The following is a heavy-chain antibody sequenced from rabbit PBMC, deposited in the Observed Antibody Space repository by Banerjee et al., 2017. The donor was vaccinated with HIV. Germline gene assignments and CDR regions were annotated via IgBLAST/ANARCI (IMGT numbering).Heavy chain of an antibody. D-gene: IGHD8-1*01. J-gene: IGHJ6*01. Sequence: QSLEESGGDLVKPGGTLTLTCTASGFSFSSSDYMCWVRQAPGKGLEWISCIAGGSSAFTYSATWAKGRFTISKTSSTTVTLQMTSLTAADTATYFCARDSGSSFSSYGMDLWGPGTLVTVS. CDR2: IAGGSSAFT. V-gene: IGHV1S40*01. CDR3: ARDSGSSFSSYGMDL. CDR1: GFSFSSSDY.